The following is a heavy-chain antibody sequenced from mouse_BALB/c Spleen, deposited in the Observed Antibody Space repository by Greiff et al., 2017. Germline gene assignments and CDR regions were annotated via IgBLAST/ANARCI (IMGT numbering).Heavy chain of an antibody. CDR1: GFTFSSYG. D-gene: IGHD1-1*01. J-gene: IGHJ3*01. V-gene: IGHV5-6*01. CDR2: ISSGGSYT. CDR3: AGQELRALAY. Sequence: EVQLQESGGDLVKPGGSLKLSCAASGFTFSSYGMSWVRQTPDTRLEWVATISSGGSYTYYPASVKGRFTISRDNAKNTLYLQMSSLKSEDTAMYYCAGQELRALAYWGQGTLVTVSA.